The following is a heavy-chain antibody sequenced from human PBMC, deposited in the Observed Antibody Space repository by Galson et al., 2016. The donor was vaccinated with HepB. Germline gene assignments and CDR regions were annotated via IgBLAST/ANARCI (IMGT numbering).Heavy chain of an antibody. CDR2: SSGSGGRT. J-gene: IGHJ4*02. CDR1: GFTFSSYA. V-gene: IGHV3-23*01. CDR3: AKYLQPFTMIVGVITSSPFDY. Sequence: SLRLSCAGSGFTFSSYAMSWVRQAPGKGLEWVSGSSGSGGRTHYAGTGRGRFTLPRDNSKNTLYLQMNILRAEDTSVYYCAKYLQPFTMIVGVITSSPFDYWGQGTLVTVSS. D-gene: IGHD3-22*01.